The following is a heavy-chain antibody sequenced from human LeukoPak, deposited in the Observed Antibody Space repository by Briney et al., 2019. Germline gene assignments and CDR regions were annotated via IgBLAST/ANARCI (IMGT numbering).Heavy chain of an antibody. Sequence: SETLSLTCAVSGYSISSGYYWGWIRQPPGKGLEWIGSIYHSGSTYYNPSLKSRVTISVDTSKNQCSLKLSSVTAADTAVYYCASLPVGDWFDPWGQGTLVTVSS. V-gene: IGHV4-38-2*01. CDR3: ASLPVGDWFDP. D-gene: IGHD2-8*02. CDR2: IYHSGST. CDR1: GYSISSGYY. J-gene: IGHJ5*02.